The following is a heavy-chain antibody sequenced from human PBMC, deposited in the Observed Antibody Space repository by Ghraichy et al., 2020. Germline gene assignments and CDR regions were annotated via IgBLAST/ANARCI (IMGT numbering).Heavy chain of an antibody. CDR1: GFTFTSYS. CDR2: ISSSSSTI. V-gene: IGHV3-48*02. Sequence: GGSLRLSCAASGFTFTSYSMNWVRQAPGKGLEWVSYISSSSSTIYYADSVKGRFTISRDNAKNSLYLQMNSLRDEDTAMYYCATFRGSYRQAGWFDPWGQGTLVTVSS. D-gene: IGHD3-16*02. CDR3: ATFRGSYRQAGWFDP. J-gene: IGHJ5*02.